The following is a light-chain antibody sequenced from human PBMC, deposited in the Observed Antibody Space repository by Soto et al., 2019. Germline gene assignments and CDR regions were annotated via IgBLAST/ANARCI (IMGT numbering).Light chain of an antibody. Sequence: VMMQSPATLSVSEGDGATLSCRASHSVMKDLAWYQQKPGQAPRLLIYDSSTRASGIPPRFSGGGSGTDFSLTMSSLQSEEFAVYYCQQYSKCPLSFGGGTKVDIK. CDR2: DSS. CDR3: QQYSKCPLS. V-gene: IGKV3-15*01. CDR1: HSVMKD. J-gene: IGKJ4*01.